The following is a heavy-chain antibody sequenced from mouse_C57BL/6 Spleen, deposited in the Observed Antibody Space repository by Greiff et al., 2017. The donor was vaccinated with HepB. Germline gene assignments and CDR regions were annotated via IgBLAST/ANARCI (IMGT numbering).Heavy chain of an antibody. CDR1: GFNIKNTY. V-gene: IGHV14-3*01. CDR2: IDPANGNT. D-gene: IGHD1-1*01. Sequence: EVQLQQSVAELVRPGASVKLSCTASGFNIKNTYMHWVKQRPEQGLEWIGRIDPANGNTKYAPKFQGKATITADTSSNTAYLQLSSLTSEDTAIYYGARREGGDYYGSSYAMDYWGQGTSVTVSS. J-gene: IGHJ4*01. CDR3: ARREGGDYYGSSYAMDY.